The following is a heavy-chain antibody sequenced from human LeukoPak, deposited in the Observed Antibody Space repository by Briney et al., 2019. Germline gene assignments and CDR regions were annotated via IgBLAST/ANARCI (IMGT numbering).Heavy chain of an antibody. CDR1: GGTFSSYA. Sequence: ASVKVSCKASGGTFSSYAISWVRQAPGQGLEWMGWISAYNGNTNYAQKLQGRVTMTTDTSTSTAYMELRSLRSDDTAVYYCANTYYYDSSGYYSTWFDPWGQGTLVTVSS. CDR2: ISAYNGNT. D-gene: IGHD3-22*01. V-gene: IGHV1-18*01. CDR3: ANTYYYDSSGYYSTWFDP. J-gene: IGHJ5*02.